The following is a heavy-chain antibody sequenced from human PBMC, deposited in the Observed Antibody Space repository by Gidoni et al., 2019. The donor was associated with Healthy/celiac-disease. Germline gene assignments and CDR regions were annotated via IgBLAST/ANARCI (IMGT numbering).Heavy chain of an antibody. D-gene: IGHD6-19*01. V-gene: IGHV1-2*07. Sequence: QVQLVQSGAEVKKPGASVKVSCKASGYTFTGYYMHWVRQAPGQGLEWMGWINPNSGGTNYAHKFQGRVTMTRDTSISTAYMELSRLRSDDTAVYYCAREPPKIGSSGWYVLDYWGQGTLVTVSS. CDR1: GYTFTGYY. J-gene: IGHJ4*02. CDR2: INPNSGGT. CDR3: AREPPKIGSSGWYVLDY.